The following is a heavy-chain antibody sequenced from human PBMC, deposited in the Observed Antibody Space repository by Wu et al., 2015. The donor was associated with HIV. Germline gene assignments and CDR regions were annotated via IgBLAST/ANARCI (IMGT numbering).Heavy chain of an antibody. Sequence: QVQLVQSGAEVKKPGASVKVSCKTSGYTFTSYDINWVRQATGQGLEWMGWMNPKSYNTGYAQKSQGRLTMTRDTSISTAYMELSSLRSEDTAVYYCARQRAYSSGWYVYDYWGQGTLVTVSS. CDR3: ARQRAYSSGWYVYDY. J-gene: IGHJ4*02. CDR1: GYTFTSYD. V-gene: IGHV1-8*01. D-gene: IGHD6-19*01. CDR2: MNPKSYNT.